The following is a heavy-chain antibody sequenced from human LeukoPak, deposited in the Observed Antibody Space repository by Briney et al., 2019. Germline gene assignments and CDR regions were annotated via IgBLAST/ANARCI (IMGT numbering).Heavy chain of an antibody. CDR1: GFTFSSYA. CDR2: ISGSGGST. V-gene: IGHV3-23*01. J-gene: IGHJ4*02. Sequence: GGSLRLSCAASGFTFSSYAMSWVRQAPGKGLEWVSAISGSGGSTYYADSVKGRFTFSRDNSKNTLYLQMNSLRAEDTAVYYCAKDKNSRDSSGYGEFDYWGQGTLVTVSS. CDR3: AKDKNSRDSSGYGEFDY. D-gene: IGHD3-22*01.